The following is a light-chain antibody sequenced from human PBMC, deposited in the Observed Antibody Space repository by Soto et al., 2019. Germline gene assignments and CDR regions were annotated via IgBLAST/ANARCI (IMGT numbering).Light chain of an antibody. CDR1: QSISSW. J-gene: IGKJ2*01. Sequence: DIQITQSPSTLSSSVGDRVAITCRASQSISSWLAWYQQKPGKAPKLLIYDASSLESGVPSRFSGSGSGTEFTLTISSLQPDDFATYYCQQYNSDWYTFGQGTKVDIK. CDR3: QQYNSDWYT. V-gene: IGKV1-5*01. CDR2: DAS.